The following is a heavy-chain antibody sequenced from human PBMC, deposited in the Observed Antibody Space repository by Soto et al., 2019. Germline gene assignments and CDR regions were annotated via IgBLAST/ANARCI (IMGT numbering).Heavy chain of an antibody. D-gene: IGHD5-18*01. CDR1: GYSFTSYW. J-gene: IGHJ6*02. V-gene: IGHV5-10-1*01. CDR3: ARFVGLWPALTHYYYYGMDV. CDR2: IDPSDSYT. Sequence: GESLKISCKGSGYSFTSYWISWVRQMPGKGLEWMGRIDPSDSYTNYSPSFQGHVTISADKSISTAYLQWSSLKASDTAMYYCARFVGLWPALTHYYYYGMDVWGQGTTVTVSS.